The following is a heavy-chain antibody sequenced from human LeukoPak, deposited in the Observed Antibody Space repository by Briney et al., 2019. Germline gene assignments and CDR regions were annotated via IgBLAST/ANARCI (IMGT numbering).Heavy chain of an antibody. J-gene: IGHJ4*02. V-gene: IGHV4-38-2*01. D-gene: IGHD6-13*01. CDR1: GYSITRGYH. CDR2: VSHSGVT. CDR3: ARHVRATGGSRGVFYSDF. Sequence: SETLSLTCVVSGYSITRGYHWAWIRPPPGKGLEWIGSVSHSGVTYYNPSLKSRVTLSVDTSKNQFSLGLVSVIAADTAVYYCARHVRATGGSRGVFYSDFWGQGTLVPVSS.